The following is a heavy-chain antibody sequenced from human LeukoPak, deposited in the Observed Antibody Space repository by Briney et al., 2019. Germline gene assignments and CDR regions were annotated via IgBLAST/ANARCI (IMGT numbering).Heavy chain of an antibody. CDR2: IYYSGST. CDR1: GGSISSGGYY. V-gene: IGHV4-31*03. J-gene: IGHJ6*04. D-gene: IGHD3-9*01. Sequence: SETLSLTCTVSGGSISSGGYYWSWIRQHPGTGLEWIGYIYYSGSTYYNPSLKSRVTISVDTSKNQFSLKLSSVTAADTAVYYCAREPYDISTGPYGMDVWGKGTTVTVSS. CDR3: AREPYDISTGPYGMDV.